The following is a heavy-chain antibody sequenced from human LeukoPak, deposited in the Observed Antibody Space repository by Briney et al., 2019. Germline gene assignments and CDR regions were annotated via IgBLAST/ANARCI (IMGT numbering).Heavy chain of an antibody. V-gene: IGHV3-48*03. CDR2: ISISGNTI. Sequence: GGSLRLSCAASGFTFSTYEMNWVRQAPGNGLEWVSYISISGNTIDYADYVKGRFTMSRDIAKNSLYLQMNSLGPEDTAVYYCARESTWDAFDVWGQGTIVTVSS. CDR1: GFTFSTYE. CDR3: ARESTWDAFDV. J-gene: IGHJ3*01.